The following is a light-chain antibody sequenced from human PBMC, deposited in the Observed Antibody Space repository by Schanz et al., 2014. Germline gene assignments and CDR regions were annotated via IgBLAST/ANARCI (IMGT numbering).Light chain of an antibody. V-gene: IGLV2-14*03. CDR2: DVN. Sequence: QSALTQPASVSGSPGQSITVSCTGTTDVDYGNFVSWYQQHPGKAPKLMIYDVNNRPSGVSNRFSGSKSGNTASLTISGLQAEDEGDYYCSSYTSSSTLVFGGGTKLTVL. CDR3: SSYTSSSTLV. CDR1: TDVDYGNF. J-gene: IGLJ2*01.